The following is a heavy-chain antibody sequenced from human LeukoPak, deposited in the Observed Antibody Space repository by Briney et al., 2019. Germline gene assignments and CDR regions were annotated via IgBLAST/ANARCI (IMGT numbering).Heavy chain of an antibody. D-gene: IGHD2/OR15-2a*01. CDR2: IHIDGRT. Sequence: SETLSLACTVSGGSINSDDYYWTWIRQPAGKGLEWIGRIHIDGRTNYNPSLKSRLSFSLDASKNVFSLKMTSVTATDTAVYYCVRSFHLPENWFDPWGQGTLVTVSS. V-gene: IGHV4-61*02. J-gene: IGHJ5*02. CDR1: GGSINSDDYY. CDR3: VRSFHLPENWFDP.